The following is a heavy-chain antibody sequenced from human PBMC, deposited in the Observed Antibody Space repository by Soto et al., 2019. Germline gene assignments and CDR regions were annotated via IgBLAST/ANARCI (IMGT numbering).Heavy chain of an antibody. CDR1: GCTLIAYS. CDR3: AKDSFINLRGYDSY. J-gene: IGHJ4*02. D-gene: IGHD5-12*01. V-gene: IGHV3-23*01. CDR2: ISGSGDST. Sequence: GGSLILSWTASGCTLIAYSMNWVRPAPGKGLEWVSAISGSGDSTYYADSVKGRFTISRDNSKNTLYLQMSSLRAEDTAIYYCAKDSFINLRGYDSYWGQGTLVTVSS.